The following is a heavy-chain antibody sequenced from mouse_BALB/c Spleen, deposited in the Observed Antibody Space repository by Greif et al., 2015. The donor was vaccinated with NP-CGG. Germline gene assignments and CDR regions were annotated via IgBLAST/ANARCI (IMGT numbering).Heavy chain of an antibody. Sequence: QVQLQHPGAELVKPGASVKMSCKASGYTFNSYWMHWVKQRPGQGLEWIGTIDPSDSYTSYNQKFKGKATLTVDTSSSTAYMQLSSLTSEDSAVYYCTIYDYAMDYWGQGTSVTVST. V-gene: IGHV1S127*01. CDR2: IDPSDSYT. CDR1: GYTFNSYW. D-gene: IGHD2-4*01. CDR3: TIYDYAMDY. J-gene: IGHJ4*01.